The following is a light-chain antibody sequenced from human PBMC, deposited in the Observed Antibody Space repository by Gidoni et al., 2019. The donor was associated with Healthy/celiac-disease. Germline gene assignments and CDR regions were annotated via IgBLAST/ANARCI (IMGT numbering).Light chain of an antibody. Sequence: QSALTQPASVSCSHGPSITISCTGTSSDVGGYNYVSWYQQHPGKAPKLMIYEVSNRPSGVSNRFSGSKSGNTASLTISGLQAEDEADYYCSSYTSSSTREVFGGGTKLTVL. CDR3: SSYTSSSTREV. CDR2: EVS. J-gene: IGLJ2*01. CDR1: SSDVGGYNY. V-gene: IGLV2-14*01.